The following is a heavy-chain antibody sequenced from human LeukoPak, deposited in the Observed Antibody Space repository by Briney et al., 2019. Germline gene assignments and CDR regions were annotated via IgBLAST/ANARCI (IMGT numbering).Heavy chain of an antibody. V-gene: IGHV3-9*01. CDR3: AKEEHNSGWSPLGG. J-gene: IGHJ4*02. Sequence: PGRSLRLSCGASGFNFDDYAMHWVRQPPGKGLEWVSGIGWNSGSVGYAESVKGRFTISRDNAKNFLYLQMNTLRPEDTAFYYCAKEEHNSGWSPLGGWGQGTLLTVSS. CDR2: IGWNSGSV. CDR1: GFNFDDYA. D-gene: IGHD6-19*01.